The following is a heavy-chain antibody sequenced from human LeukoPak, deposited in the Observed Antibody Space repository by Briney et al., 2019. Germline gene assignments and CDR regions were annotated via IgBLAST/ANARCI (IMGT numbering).Heavy chain of an antibody. D-gene: IGHD6-13*01. Sequence: PSETLSLTCGVHGGSFNDYSWTWIRQSPGKGLEGIGEINHSGSTTYTPSLKSRFTMSVAASKHLFSLRLSSVTAADTAVYYCARLGLYTSRWYRFYSFDYWGQGTLVTVSS. CDR3: ARLGLYTSRWYRFYSFDY. CDR2: INHSGST. V-gene: IGHV4-34*01. J-gene: IGHJ4*02. CDR1: GGSFNDYS.